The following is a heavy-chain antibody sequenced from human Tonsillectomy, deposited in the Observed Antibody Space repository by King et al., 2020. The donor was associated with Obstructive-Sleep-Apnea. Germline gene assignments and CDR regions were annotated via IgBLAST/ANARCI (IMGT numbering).Heavy chain of an antibody. CDR3: ARRRGVEDYGDYGDYFDY. V-gene: IGHV4-59*08. CDR2: MYYSGNT. Sequence: QLQESGPGLVKPSETLSLTCTVSGGSITNYYWSWIRQPPGKGLEWIGYMYYSGNTNFNPSLKSRVTISADTSKFQFSLRLSAVTAADTAVYYCARRRGVEDYGDYGDYFDYWGQGTLVTVFS. CDR1: GGSITNYY. J-gene: IGHJ4*02. D-gene: IGHD4-17*01.